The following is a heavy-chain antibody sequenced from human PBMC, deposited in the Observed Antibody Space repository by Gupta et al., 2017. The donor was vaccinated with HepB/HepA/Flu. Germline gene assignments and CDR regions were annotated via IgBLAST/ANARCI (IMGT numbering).Heavy chain of an antibody. J-gene: IGHJ4*02. Sequence: QVQLVESGGGVVQPGRSLRLSCAASGFTFSSYGMHWVRQAPGKGLEWVAVISYDGSNKYYADSVKGRFTISRDNSKNTLYLQMNSLRAEDTAVYYCAKDSSDWYYFDYWGQGTLVTVSS. CDR2: ISYDGSNK. CDR1: GFTFSSYG. CDR3: AKDSSDWYYFDY. D-gene: IGHD6-19*01. V-gene: IGHV3-30*18.